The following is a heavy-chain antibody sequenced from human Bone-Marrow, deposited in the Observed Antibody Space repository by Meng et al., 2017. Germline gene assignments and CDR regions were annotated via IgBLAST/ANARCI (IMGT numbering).Heavy chain of an antibody. CDR2: IKSKSAGGTT. CDR3: TASPATEY. Sequence: VHLVGSGGGVVKPGGSLRLSCAASGFAFSDAWMSWVRQAPGKGLEWVGLIKSKSAGGTTDYAAPVKGRFTISRDDSKTTMYLQMTSLKTEDTAVYYCTASPATEYWGQGTLVTVSS. D-gene: IGHD1-26*01. V-gene: IGHV3-15*01. J-gene: IGHJ4*02. CDR1: GFAFSDAW.